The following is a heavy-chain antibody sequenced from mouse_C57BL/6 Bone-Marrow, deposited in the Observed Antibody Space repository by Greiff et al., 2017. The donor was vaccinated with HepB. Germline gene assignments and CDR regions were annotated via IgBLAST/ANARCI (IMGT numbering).Heavy chain of an antibody. Sequence: VQLQQPGAELVKPGASVKLSCKASGYTFTSYWMQWVKQRPGQGLEWIGEIDPSDSYTNYNQKFKGKATLTVDTSSSTAYMQLSSLTSEDSAVYYCAFITTVVDYGYFDGWGTGTTVTVSS. CDR3: AFITTVVDYGYFDG. D-gene: IGHD1-1*01. V-gene: IGHV1-50*01. J-gene: IGHJ1*03. CDR2: IDPSDSYT. CDR1: GYTFTSYW.